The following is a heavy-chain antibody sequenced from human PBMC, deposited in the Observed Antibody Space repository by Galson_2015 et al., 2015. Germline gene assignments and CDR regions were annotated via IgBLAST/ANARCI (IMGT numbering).Heavy chain of an antibody. Sequence: SLRLSCAASGLTVSTNYRTCARQAPGRGLEWLSLIYSGGSTYYADSVKGRFAISRDNSKNTLDLQMNSLKAEDTAVYYVARVHNPLGYFDSWGQGTLVTVSS. CDR3: ARVHNPLGYFDS. CDR1: GLTVSTNY. CDR2: IYSGGST. D-gene: IGHD2-15*01. J-gene: IGHJ4*02. V-gene: IGHV3-53*01.